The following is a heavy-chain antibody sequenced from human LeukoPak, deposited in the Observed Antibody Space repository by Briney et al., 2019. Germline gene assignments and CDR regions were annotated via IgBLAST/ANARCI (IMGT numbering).Heavy chain of an antibody. CDR1: GGSISSGSYY. CDR3: AREDYTSSYPFDI. CDR2: IYSSGST. J-gene: IGHJ3*02. Sequence: PSETLSLTCTVSGGSISSGSYYWSWIRQPAGKGLEWIGRIYSSGSTNYNPSLQSRVTISLDTSKNQFSLRLGSVTAADTAVYYCAREDYTSSYPFDIWGQGTMVTVSS. D-gene: IGHD2-2*01. V-gene: IGHV4-61*02.